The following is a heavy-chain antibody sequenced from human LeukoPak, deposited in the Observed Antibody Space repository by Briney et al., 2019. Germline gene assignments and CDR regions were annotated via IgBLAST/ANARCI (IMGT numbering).Heavy chain of an antibody. CDR2: ISGSGGST. CDR3: AKQYSSSPPNWFDP. V-gene: IGHV3-23*01. J-gene: IGHJ5*02. Sequence: GGSLRLSCAASGFTFSSYAMSWVRQAPGKGLEWVSAISGSGGSTYYADSVKGQFTISRDNSKDTLYLQMNSLRAEDTAVYYCAKQYSSSPPNWFDPWGQGTLVTVSS. CDR1: GFTFSSYA. D-gene: IGHD6-6*01.